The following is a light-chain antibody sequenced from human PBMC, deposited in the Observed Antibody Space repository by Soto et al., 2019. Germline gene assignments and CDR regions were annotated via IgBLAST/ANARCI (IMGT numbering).Light chain of an antibody. J-gene: IGKJ5*01. Sequence: EIVITQSPVTLSVPPGGRATLSCRASQSISDTLAWYQQKPGQAPRLLVYGAYSRATGIQDRFSGSGSGTDFTLTIRRLEPEDFAVYYCKQHGGSPITVGQGTRLEIK. CDR3: KQHGGSPIT. V-gene: IGKV3-20*01. CDR1: QSISDT. CDR2: GAY.